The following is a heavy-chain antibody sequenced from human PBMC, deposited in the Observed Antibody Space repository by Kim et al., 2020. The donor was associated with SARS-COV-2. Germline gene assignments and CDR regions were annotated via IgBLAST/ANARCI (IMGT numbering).Heavy chain of an antibody. V-gene: IGHV4-39*01. Sequence: NPSLKSRVTISVDTSKSQFSLKRSSVTAADTAVYYCARLSWNDVVDVFDPWRQGTLVTVSS. J-gene: IGHJ5*02. CDR3: ARLSWNDVVDVFDP. D-gene: IGHD1-1*01.